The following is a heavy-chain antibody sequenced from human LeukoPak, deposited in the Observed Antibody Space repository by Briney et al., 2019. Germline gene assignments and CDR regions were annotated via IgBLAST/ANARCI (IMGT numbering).Heavy chain of an antibody. CDR2: IIPIFGTA. J-gene: IGHJ4*02. D-gene: IGHD3-16*02. Sequence: SVKVSCKASGGTFSSYAISWVRQAPGQGLEWMGGIIPIFGTANYAQKFQGRVTITADESTSTAYMELSSLRSEDTAVYFCVRASLLRGLVGYYFDSWGQGTPVTVFS. CDR1: GGTFSSYA. V-gene: IGHV1-69*01. CDR3: VRASLLRGLVGYYFDS.